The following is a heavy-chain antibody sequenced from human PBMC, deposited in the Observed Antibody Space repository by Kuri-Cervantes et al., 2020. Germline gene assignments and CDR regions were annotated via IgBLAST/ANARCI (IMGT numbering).Heavy chain of an antibody. CDR2: ISYDGSKK. Sequence: GGSLRLSCAASGFTFSSYPMHWVRQAPGKGLEWVAVISYDGSKKYHADSVKGRFTISRDNSKNTLYLQMNSLRAEDTAVYYCASTDYYDSSGYSPIDYWGQGTLVTVSS. J-gene: IGHJ4*02. D-gene: IGHD3-22*01. CDR3: ASTDYYDSSGYSPIDY. V-gene: IGHV3-30*07. CDR1: GFTFSSYP.